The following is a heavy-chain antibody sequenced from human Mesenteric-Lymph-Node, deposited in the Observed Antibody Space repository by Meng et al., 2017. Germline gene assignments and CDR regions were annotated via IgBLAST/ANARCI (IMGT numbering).Heavy chain of an antibody. V-gene: IGHV4-34*01. Sequence: SETLSLTCAVCGGSFSAYYWSWIRQPPGKGLEWIGEIDHSGNTNYNPSLKSRVTISVDTSKNQFSLKLSSVTAADTAVYFCASTCGGGSCAYFDSWGQGTLVTVSS. D-gene: IGHD2-15*01. CDR1: GGSFSAYY. CDR2: IDHSGNT. J-gene: IGHJ4*02. CDR3: ASTCGGGSCAYFDS.